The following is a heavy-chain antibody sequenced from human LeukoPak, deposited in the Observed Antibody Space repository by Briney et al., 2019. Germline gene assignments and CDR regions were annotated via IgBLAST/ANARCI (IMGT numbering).Heavy chain of an antibody. V-gene: IGHV1-2*02. CDR2: IIAGNGGT. CDR1: GYTFTSYY. D-gene: IGHD1-7*01. Sequence: ASVKVFCKASGYTFTSYYLHWVRQAPGQGLEWMGWIIAGNGGTDYTSKFQGRVTMTRDTSISTAYMELSGLTPDDTAVYFCARDEGELYLDYWGQGTLVTVSS. J-gene: IGHJ4*02. CDR3: ARDEGELYLDY.